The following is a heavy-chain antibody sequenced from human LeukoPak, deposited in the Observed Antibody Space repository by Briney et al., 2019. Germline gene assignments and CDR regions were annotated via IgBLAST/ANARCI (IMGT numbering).Heavy chain of an antibody. J-gene: IGHJ6*02. V-gene: IGHV3-66*02. Sequence: PGGSLRLSCAASGFTASSNYMSWVRQAPGKGLEWVSVIYSGGSTYYADSVKGRFTISRDNSKNTLYLQMNSLRAEDTAVYYCARDLILWFGEFDYYYYGMDVWGQGTTVTVSS. D-gene: IGHD3-10*01. CDR1: GFTASSNY. CDR3: ARDLILWFGEFDYYYYGMDV. CDR2: IYSGGST.